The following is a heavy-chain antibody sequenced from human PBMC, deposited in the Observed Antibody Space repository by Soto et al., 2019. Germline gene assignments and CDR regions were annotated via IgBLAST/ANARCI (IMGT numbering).Heavy chain of an antibody. D-gene: IGHD1-26*01. V-gene: IGHV1-2*02. Sequence: ASVKVSCKASGYTFTGYYMHWVRQAPGQGLEWMGWINPNSGGTNYAQKFQGRVTMTRDTSISTAYMELSGLRSDDTAVYYCARDRVGASHNWFDPWGQGNLVTVSS. CDR3: ARDRVGASHNWFDP. J-gene: IGHJ5*02. CDR2: INPNSGGT. CDR1: GYTFTGYY.